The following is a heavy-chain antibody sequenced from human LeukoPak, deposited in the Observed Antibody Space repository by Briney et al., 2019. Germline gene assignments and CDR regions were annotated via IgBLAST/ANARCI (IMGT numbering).Heavy chain of an antibody. CDR3: STDPRLLTY. V-gene: IGHV3-11*05. CDR1: GFTFSDYY. CDR2: IGGDSRVT. Sequence: GGSLRLSCAASGFTFSDYYMTWIRQAPGQGLEWVSYIGGDSRVTNYADSVKGRLTISRDNAENSLYLQMNSLRAEDTAVYYCSTDPRLLTYWGQGALVTVSS. J-gene: IGHJ4*02. D-gene: IGHD5-12*01.